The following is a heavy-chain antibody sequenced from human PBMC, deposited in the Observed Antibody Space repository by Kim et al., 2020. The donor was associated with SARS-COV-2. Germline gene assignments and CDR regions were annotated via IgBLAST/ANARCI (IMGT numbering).Heavy chain of an antibody. J-gene: IGHJ6*02. CDR1: GFTFSSHS. Sequence: LSLTCAASGFTFSSHSMKWVRQAPGKGLEWVSYISSGSSTIYYADSVKGRFTISRDNAKNSMYLQMNSLRAEDTAVYYCARGRSSGRAGMDVWGQGT. CDR3: ARGRSSGRAGMDV. CDR2: ISSGSSTI. D-gene: IGHD6-19*01. V-gene: IGHV3-48*04.